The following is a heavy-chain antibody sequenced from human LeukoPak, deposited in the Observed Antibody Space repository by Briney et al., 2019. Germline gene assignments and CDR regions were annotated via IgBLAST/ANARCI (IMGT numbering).Heavy chain of an antibody. CDR3: ARSSGSGSYPSHYGMDV. Sequence: SETLSLTCTVSGGSISSSSYYWGWIRQPPGKGLEWIGSIYYSGSAYYNPSLKSRVTISVDTSKNQFSLKLSSVTAADTAVYYCARSSGSGSYPSHYGMDVWGQGTTVTVSS. J-gene: IGHJ6*02. D-gene: IGHD3-10*01. CDR1: GGSISSSSYY. V-gene: IGHV4-39*01. CDR2: IYYSGSA.